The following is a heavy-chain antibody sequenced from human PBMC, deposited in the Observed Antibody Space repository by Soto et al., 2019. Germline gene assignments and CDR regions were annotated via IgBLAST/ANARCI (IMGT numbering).Heavy chain of an antibody. J-gene: IGHJ4*02. CDR3: ARSTSTIFGVITLFFDY. V-gene: IGHV4-61*01. D-gene: IGHD3-3*01. CDR2: IYYSGTT. CDR1: GASVSSGSYY. Sequence: QVKLQESGPGLVKPSETLSLTCTVSGASVSSGSYYWSWIRQSPGKGLGWIGYIYYSGTTTYHPSLRSRVTMSAGTSMNQLFLKLNSVTAADTAVYYCARSTSTIFGVITLFFDYWGQGTLVTVSS.